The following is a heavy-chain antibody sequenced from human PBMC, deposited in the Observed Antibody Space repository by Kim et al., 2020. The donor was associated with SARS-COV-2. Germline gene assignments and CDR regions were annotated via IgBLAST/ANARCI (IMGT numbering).Heavy chain of an antibody. Sequence: GGSLRLSCAASGFTFSSYWMHWVRQAPGKGLVWVSRINSDGSSTSYADSVKGRFTISRDNAKNTLYLQMNSLRAEDTAVYYCARAIVVVAPDAFDIWGQGTMVTVSS. CDR2: INSDGSST. V-gene: IGHV3-74*01. CDR1: GFTFSSYW. J-gene: IGHJ3*02. D-gene: IGHD2-21*01. CDR3: ARAIVVVAPDAFDI.